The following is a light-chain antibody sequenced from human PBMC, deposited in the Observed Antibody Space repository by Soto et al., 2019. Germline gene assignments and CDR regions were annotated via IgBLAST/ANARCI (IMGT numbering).Light chain of an antibody. V-gene: IGKV3-20*01. CDR2: GAS. CDR3: HQFGSSPPAFT. J-gene: IGKJ2*01. CDR1: QSVSTRY. Sequence: ESMLTQSPGTLSLSPGERATLSCRASQSVSTRYLAWYQQKPGQAPRLLIYGASLSATGIPDRFSGSGSGTDFTLTISRLELEDFAVYYCHQFGSSPPAFTFGQGTKLEI.